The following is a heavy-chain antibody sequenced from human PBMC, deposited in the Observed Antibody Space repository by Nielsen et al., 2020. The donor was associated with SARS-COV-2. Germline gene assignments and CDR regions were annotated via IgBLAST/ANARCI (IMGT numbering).Heavy chain of an antibody. Sequence: GQSLKISCAASGFTFSSYAMSWVRQAPGKGLEWVSAISGSGGSTYYADSVKGRFTISRDNSKNTLYLQMNSLRAEDTAVYYCAKRALSGGQLLSRYWYFDLWGRGTLVTVSS. J-gene: IGHJ2*01. V-gene: IGHV3-23*01. CDR1: GFTFSSYA. CDR3: AKRALSGGQLLSRYWYFDL. D-gene: IGHD2-2*01. CDR2: ISGSGGST.